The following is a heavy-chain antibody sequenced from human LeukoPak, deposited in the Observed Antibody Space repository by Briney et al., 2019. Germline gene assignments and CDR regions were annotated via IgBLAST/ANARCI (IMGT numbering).Heavy chain of an antibody. D-gene: IGHD3-22*01. V-gene: IGHV3-30-3*01. CDR3: ARAYDSSGYYYYYYGMDV. CDR1: GFTFSSYA. Sequence: GRSLRLSCAASGFTFSSYAMHWVRQAPGKGLEWVAVISYGGSNKYYADSVKGRFTISRDNSKNTLYLQMNSLRAEDTAVYYCARAYDSSGYYYYYYGMDVWGQGTTVTVSS. J-gene: IGHJ6*02. CDR2: ISYGGSNK.